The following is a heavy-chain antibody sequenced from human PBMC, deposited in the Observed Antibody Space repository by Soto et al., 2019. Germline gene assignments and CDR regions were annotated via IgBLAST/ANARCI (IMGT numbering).Heavy chain of an antibody. CDR1: GFTFITHW. CDR3: ARDLGVVVAAFDH. CDR2: IKQDGSDK. V-gene: IGHV3-7*03. Sequence: EVQLVESGGGLVQPGGSLRLSCAASGFTFITHWMSWVRQAPGKGLEWVANIKQDGSDKYYVDSVKGRFTISRDNATNSLYLQMNSLRAEDTAVYYCARDLGVVVAAFDHCGQGTLVTVSS. D-gene: IGHD2-15*01. J-gene: IGHJ4*02.